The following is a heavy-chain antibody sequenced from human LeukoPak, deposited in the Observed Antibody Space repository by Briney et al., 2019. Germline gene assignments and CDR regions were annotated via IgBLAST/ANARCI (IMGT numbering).Heavy chain of an antibody. CDR3: ARHRVASAYSSFDY. Sequence: SETLSLTCTVSGASISSTGYYWGWIRQSPGKRLEWIGSLFNSGVTYYSPSLKSPVSTSVDTSNNHFSLRLTSLTAADTAIYYCARHRVASAYSSFDYWGQGTLVTVSS. CDR1: GASISSTGYY. D-gene: IGHD2-15*01. J-gene: IGHJ4*02. CDR2: LFNSGVT. V-gene: IGHV4-39*01.